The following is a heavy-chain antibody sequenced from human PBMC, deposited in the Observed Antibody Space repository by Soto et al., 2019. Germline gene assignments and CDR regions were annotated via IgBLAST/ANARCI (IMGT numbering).Heavy chain of an antibody. D-gene: IGHD3-16*01. CDR1: GFTFSSFG. V-gene: IGHV3-30*18. Sequence: EQLAESGGGVVQSGRSLRLSCEASGFTFSSFGMHWFRQAPGKGLEWVAVISYDGSDTYFADSVKGRFTISRDNSKNTVYLQMNSLRVEDTAVYYCVKDIHLLGIWYFDLWGRGSLVSVSS. CDR2: ISYDGSDT. CDR3: VKDIHLLGIWYFDL. J-gene: IGHJ2*01.